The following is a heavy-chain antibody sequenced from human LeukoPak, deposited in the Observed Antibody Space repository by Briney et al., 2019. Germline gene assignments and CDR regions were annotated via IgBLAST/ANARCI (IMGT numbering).Heavy chain of an antibody. J-gene: IGHJ4*02. Sequence: GGSLRLSCAASGLTFSNYAMNWVRQASGRGLEWVSGTTDSGRKTYYADSVKGRFSISRDNSKNTLYLQMNSLRAEDTAVYYCASLSSWYDFDYWGQGTLVTVSS. CDR1: GLTFSNYA. V-gene: IGHV3-23*01. CDR2: TTDSGRKT. CDR3: ASLSSWYDFDY. D-gene: IGHD6-13*01.